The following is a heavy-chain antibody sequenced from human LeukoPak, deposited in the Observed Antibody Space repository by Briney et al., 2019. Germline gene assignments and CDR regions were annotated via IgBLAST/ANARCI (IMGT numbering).Heavy chain of an antibody. D-gene: IGHD3-22*01. V-gene: IGHV4-34*01. CDR1: GGSFSGYY. J-gene: IGHJ4*02. CDR2: INHSGST. Sequence: MPSETLSLTCAVYGGSFSGYYWSWIRQPPGKGLEWIGEINHSGSTNYNPSLKSRVTISVDTSKNQFSLKLSSVTAADTAVYYCAFTYYYDLDGATFDYWGQGTLVTVSS. CDR3: AFTYYYDLDGATFDY.